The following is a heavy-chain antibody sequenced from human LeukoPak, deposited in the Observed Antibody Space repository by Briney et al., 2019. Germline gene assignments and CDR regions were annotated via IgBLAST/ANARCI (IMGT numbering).Heavy chain of an antibody. CDR2: INTNTGNP. J-gene: IGHJ6*02. Sequence: ASVKVSCKASGYTFTSYAMNWVRQAPGQGLEWMGWINTNTGNPTYAQGFTGRFVFSLDTSVSTAYLQISSLKAEDTAVYYCARESRTMVRGRPSLASYYYYGMDVWGQGTTVTVSS. D-gene: IGHD3-10*01. V-gene: IGHV7-4-1*02. CDR3: ARESRTMVRGRPSLASYYYYGMDV. CDR1: GYTFTSYA.